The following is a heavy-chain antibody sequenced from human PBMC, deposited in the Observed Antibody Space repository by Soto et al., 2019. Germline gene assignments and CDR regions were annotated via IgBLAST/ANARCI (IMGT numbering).Heavy chain of an antibody. CDR3: AKDWSASVAGIFAFDI. V-gene: IGHV3-23*01. Sequence: GGSLRLSCTASGFTFSSYAMSWVRQAPGKGLEWVSTISGSGGSTYSADSVKGRFSISRDNSKSTLYLQMNSLRADDTAVYYCAKDWSASVAGIFAFDIWGQGTMVTVSS. CDR2: ISGSGGST. CDR1: GFTFSSYA. J-gene: IGHJ3*02. D-gene: IGHD6-19*01.